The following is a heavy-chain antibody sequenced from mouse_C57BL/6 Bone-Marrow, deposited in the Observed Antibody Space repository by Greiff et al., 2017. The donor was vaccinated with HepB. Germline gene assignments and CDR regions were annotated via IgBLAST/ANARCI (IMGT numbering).Heavy chain of an antibody. Sequence: QVQLQQPGTELVKPGASVKLSCKASGYTFTSYWMHWVKQRPGQGLEWIGNINPSNGGTNYNEKFKSKATLTVDKSSSTAYMQLSSLTSEDCAVYYCASSQLGRAWFAYWGQGTLVTVSA. CDR1: GYTFTSYW. D-gene: IGHD4-1*02. CDR2: INPSNGGT. V-gene: IGHV1-53*01. J-gene: IGHJ3*01. CDR3: ASSQLGRAWFAY.